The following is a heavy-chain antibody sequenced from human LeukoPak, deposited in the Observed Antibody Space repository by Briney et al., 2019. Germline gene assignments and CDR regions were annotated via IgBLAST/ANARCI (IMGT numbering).Heavy chain of an antibody. V-gene: IGHV3-48*03. J-gene: IGHJ6*03. D-gene: IGHD3-10*01. CDR2: ISSSGSTI. CDR1: GFTFSSYE. CDR3: ARESGDYGSKEMPGYYYYMDV. Sequence: GGSLRLSCAASGFTFSSYEMNWVRQAPGKGLEWVSYISSSGSTIYYADSVKGRFTISRDNARNTLFLQMNSLRVEDTAVYFCARESGDYGSKEMPGYYYYMDVWAKGTTVIVSS.